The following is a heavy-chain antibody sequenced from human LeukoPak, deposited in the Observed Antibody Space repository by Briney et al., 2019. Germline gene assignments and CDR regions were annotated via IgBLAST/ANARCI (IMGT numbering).Heavy chain of an antibody. CDR3: ARALGGRDHYYYMDV. CDR2: ISYDGSNK. Sequence: GGSLRLSCAASGFTFSSYAMHWVRQAPGKGLEWVAVISYDGSNKYYADSVKGRFTISRDNSKNTLYLQMNSLRAEDTAVYYCARALGGRDHYYYMDVWGKGTTVTVSS. J-gene: IGHJ6*03. V-gene: IGHV3-30*04. D-gene: IGHD3-16*01. CDR1: GFTFSSYA.